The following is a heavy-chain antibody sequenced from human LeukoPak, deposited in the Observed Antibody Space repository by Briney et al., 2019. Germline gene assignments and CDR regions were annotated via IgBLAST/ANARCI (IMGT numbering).Heavy chain of an antibody. D-gene: IGHD1-26*01. J-gene: IGHJ3*02. CDR1: GGSISTYY. CDR3: ARESVYSGRYYAFDI. V-gene: IGHV4-59*01. Sequence: PSETLSLTCTVSGGSISTYYWSWIRQPPGKGPEWIGYIYYSGSTNYNPSLKSRVTISVDMSKNQFSLKLSSVTAADTAVYYCARESVYSGRYYAFDIWGQGTMVTVSS. CDR2: IYYSGST.